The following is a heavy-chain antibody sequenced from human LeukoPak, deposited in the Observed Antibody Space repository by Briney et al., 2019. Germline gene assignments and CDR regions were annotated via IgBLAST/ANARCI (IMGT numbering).Heavy chain of an antibody. CDR2: IYHSGST. Sequence: SETLSLTCTVSGYSISSGYYWGWIRQPPGKGLEWIGSIYHSGSTYYNPSLKSRVTMSVDTSKNQFSLKLSSVTAADTAVYYCARAQFPNWFDPWGQGTLVTVSS. V-gene: IGHV4-38-2*02. CDR3: ARAQFPNWFDP. CDR1: GYSISSGYY. J-gene: IGHJ5*02.